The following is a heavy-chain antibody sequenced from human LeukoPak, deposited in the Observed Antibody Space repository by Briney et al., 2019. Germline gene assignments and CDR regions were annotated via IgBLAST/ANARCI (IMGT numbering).Heavy chain of an antibody. D-gene: IGHD5-18*01. Sequence: PGGSLRLSCAASGFTFSSYWMSWVRQAPGKGLEWVANIKQDGSEKYYVDSVKGRFTISRDNAKSSLYLQMNSLRAEDTAVYYCARALYTAMVNNWGQGTLVTVSS. CDR1: GFTFSSYW. J-gene: IGHJ4*02. CDR3: ARALYTAMVNN. V-gene: IGHV3-7*01. CDR2: IKQDGSEK.